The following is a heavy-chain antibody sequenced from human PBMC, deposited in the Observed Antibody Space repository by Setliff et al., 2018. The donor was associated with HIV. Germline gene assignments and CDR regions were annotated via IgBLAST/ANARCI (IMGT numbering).Heavy chain of an antibody. CDR2: MSFSANS. Sequence: SETLSLTCNVSGDSIKDYYWSWIRQPPGKGLEWLGYMSFSANSNYNPSLKNRITISIDTSKNQFSLRLKSVTAADAAIYYCARGAGAFGAKLDSWGQGSRGTVSS. J-gene: IGHJ4*02. D-gene: IGHD3-10*01. CDR1: GDSIKDYY. V-gene: IGHV4-59*01. CDR3: ARGAGAFGAKLDS.